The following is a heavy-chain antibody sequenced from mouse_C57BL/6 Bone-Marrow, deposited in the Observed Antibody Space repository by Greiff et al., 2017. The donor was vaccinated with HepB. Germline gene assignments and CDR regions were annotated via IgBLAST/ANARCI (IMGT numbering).Heavy chain of an antibody. V-gene: IGHV3-6*01. CDR2: ISYDGSN. D-gene: IGHD1-1*01. Sequence: EVKLQESGPGLVKPSQSLSLTCSVTGYSITSGYYWNWIRQFPGNKLEWMGYISYDGSNNYNPSLKNRISITRDTSKNQFFLKLNSVTTEDTATYYCARGGFSIFITTVLDYWGQGTTLTVSS. J-gene: IGHJ2*01. CDR1: GYSITSGYY. CDR3: ARGGFSIFITTVLDY.